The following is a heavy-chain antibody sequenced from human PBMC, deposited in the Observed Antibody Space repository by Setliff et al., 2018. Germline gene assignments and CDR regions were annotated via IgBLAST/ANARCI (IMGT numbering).Heavy chain of an antibody. CDR3: ARDRTAYTYGPDV. CDR2: IYHSGSS. J-gene: IGHJ4*03. V-gene: IGHV4-39*06. CDR1: GGSISSMSYY. Sequence: PSETLSLTCTVSGGSISSMSYYWGWIRQPPGKGLEWIGSIYHSGSSYYNSSLRSRVNMSVDTSNNQFVLNLKAVTAADTAVYYCARDRTAYTYGPDVWGQGTLVTVSS. D-gene: IGHD2-8*01.